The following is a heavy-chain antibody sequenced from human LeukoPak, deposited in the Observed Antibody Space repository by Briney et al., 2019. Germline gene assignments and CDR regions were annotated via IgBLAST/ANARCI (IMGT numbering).Heavy chain of an antibody. CDR1: GGSFSGCY. CDR3: ARFSDGDYVPYKNWFDP. CDR2: INHSGST. V-gene: IGHV4-34*01. D-gene: IGHD4-17*01. Sequence: PSETLSLTCAVYGGSFSGCYWSWIRQPPGKELEWIGEINHSGSTNYNPSLKSRVTISVDTSKNQFSLKLSSVTAADTAVYYCARFSDGDYVPYKNWFDPWGQGTLVTVSS. J-gene: IGHJ5*02.